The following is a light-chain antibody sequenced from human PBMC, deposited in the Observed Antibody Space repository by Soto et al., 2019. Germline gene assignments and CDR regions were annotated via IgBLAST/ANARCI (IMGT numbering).Light chain of an antibody. J-gene: IGLJ1*01. V-gene: IGLV1-40*01. Sequence: QSVLTQPPSVSGAPGQSITISCTGSSSNIGANYDVHWYQQVPGTAPKLLIYGNNNRASGVPDRFSVPKSGTSASLAISGVQAEDEADYYCQSYDNSLTYVFGSGTKLTVL. CDR2: GNN. CDR1: SSNIGANYD. CDR3: QSYDNSLTYV.